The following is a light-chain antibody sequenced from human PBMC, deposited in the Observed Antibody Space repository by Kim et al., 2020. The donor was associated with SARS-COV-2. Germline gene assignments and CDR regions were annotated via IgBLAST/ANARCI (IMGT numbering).Light chain of an antibody. CDR3: GAWDNSLSAGI. Sequence: GQKVTISCSGSSSNIGKNYVSWYQQIPGTAPKLLIYDNDKRAAGIPDRFFGSKSGTSATLGITGLQTGDEADYYCGAWDNSLSAGIFGGGTQLTVL. J-gene: IGLJ2*01. CDR2: DND. CDR1: SSNIGKNY. V-gene: IGLV1-51*01.